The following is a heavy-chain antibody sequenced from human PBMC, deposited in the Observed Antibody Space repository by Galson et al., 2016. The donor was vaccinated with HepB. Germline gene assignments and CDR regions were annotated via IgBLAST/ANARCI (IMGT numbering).Heavy chain of an antibody. V-gene: IGHV3-49*04. CDR2: IRSKGYGGTT. Sequence: SLRLSCATSGFTFGDYAVSWVRQAPGKGLEWVGYIRSKGYGGTTDYAASVKGRFTISRDDSKSIAYLQMNSLKIEDTALYYCAIENDYGDPTGHWGQGTLVSVS. D-gene: IGHD4-17*01. J-gene: IGHJ4*02. CDR1: GFTFGDYA. CDR3: AIENDYGDPTGH.